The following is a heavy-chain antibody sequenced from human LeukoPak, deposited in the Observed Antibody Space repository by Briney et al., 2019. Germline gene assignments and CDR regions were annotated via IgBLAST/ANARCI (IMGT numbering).Heavy chain of an antibody. CDR3: AKQSIAVAGTFGDY. CDR2: ISGSGGST. J-gene: IGHJ4*02. D-gene: IGHD6-19*01. CDR1: GFTFSSYA. V-gene: IGHV3-23*01. Sequence: GGSLRLSCAASGFTFSSYAMSWVRQAPGKGLEWVSAISGSGGSTYYADSVKGRFTISRDNSKNTLYLQMNSLRAEGTAVYYCAKQSIAVAGTFGDYWGQGTLVTVSS.